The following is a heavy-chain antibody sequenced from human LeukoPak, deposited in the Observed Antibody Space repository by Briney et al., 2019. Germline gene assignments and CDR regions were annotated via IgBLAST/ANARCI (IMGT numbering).Heavy chain of an antibody. J-gene: IGHJ4*02. Sequence: GGSLRLSCAASGFTFSSYVMSWVRPAPGKGLDWVSGISGSGGSTDYADSVKGRFTVSRDNSKNTLYLQMNSLRAEDTAVYYCAKETSYCSGTTCYNWVGYWGQGTLVTVSS. CDR1: GFTFSSYV. V-gene: IGHV3-23*01. CDR3: AKETSYCSGTTCYNWVGY. D-gene: IGHD2-2*02. CDR2: ISGSGGST.